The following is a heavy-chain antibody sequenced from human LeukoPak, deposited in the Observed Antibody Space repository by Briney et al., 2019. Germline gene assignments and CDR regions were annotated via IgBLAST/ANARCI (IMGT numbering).Heavy chain of an antibody. CDR1: GGSISSYY. CDR3: ARESLAAAGPCFDY. J-gene: IGHJ4*02. D-gene: IGHD6-13*01. CDR2: VYTSGST. Sequence: SETLSLTCTVSGGSISSYYWSWIRQPAGKGLEWIGRVYTSGSTNYNPSLKSRVTMSVDTSKNQFSLKLSSVTAADTAVYYCARESLAAAGPCFDYWGQGTLVTVSS. V-gene: IGHV4-4*07.